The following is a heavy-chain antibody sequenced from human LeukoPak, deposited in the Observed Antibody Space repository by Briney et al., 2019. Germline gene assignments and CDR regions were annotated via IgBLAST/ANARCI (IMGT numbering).Heavy chain of an antibody. J-gene: IGHJ6*02. V-gene: IGHV3-53*01. Sequence: GGSLRLSCAASGFTVSSNYMSWVRQAPGKGLEWVSVIYSGGSTYYADSVKGRFTISRHNSKNTLYLQMNSQRAEDAAVYYCAMGCSSTSWRGYYHYGMDVWGQGTTVTVSS. CDR3: AMGCSSTSWRGYYHYGMDV. D-gene: IGHD2-2*01. CDR1: GFTVSSNY. CDR2: IYSGGST.